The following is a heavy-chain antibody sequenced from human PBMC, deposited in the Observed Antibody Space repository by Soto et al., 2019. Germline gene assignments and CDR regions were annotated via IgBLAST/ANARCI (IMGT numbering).Heavy chain of an antibody. V-gene: IGHV3-30*18. CDR3: AKDQSSGWYVSAFDI. CDR1: GFTFSSYG. CDR2: ISYDGSNK. D-gene: IGHD6-19*01. J-gene: IGHJ3*02. Sequence: GGSLRLSCAASGFTFSSYGMHWVRQAPGKGLEWVAVISYDGSNKYYADSVKGRFTISRDNSKNTLYLQMNSLRAEDTAVYYCAKDQSSGWYVSAFDIWGQGTMVTVSS.